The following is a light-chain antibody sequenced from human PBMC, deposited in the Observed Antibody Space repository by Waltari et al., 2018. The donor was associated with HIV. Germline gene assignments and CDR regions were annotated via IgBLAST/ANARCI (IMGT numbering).Light chain of an antibody. V-gene: IGLV1-44*01. Sequence: QSVLTQPPSASGAPGQRVTIPCSGRTPTIGRLTVQWYQQLPETAPKLPVQVNNYRPSGVPDRFSGSKSGTSASLAISGLQSEDEADYYCAVWDGSLSAYVFGPGTKVTV. CDR1: TPTIGRLT. CDR2: VNN. CDR3: AVWDGSLSAYV. J-gene: IGLJ1*01.